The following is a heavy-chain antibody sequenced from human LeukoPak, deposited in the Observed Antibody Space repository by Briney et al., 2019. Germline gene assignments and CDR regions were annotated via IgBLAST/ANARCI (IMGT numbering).Heavy chain of an antibody. J-gene: IGHJ5*02. D-gene: IGHD3-10*01. Sequence: PSETLSLTCTGSGGSISSYYWSLIRQPAGKGLEWIGRIYTSGSTNYNPSLKSRVTMSVDTSKNQFSLKLSSVTAADTAVYYCARDPNYSFWFDPWGQGTLVTVSS. CDR3: ARDPNYSFWFDP. V-gene: IGHV4-4*07. CDR2: IYTSGST. CDR1: GGSISSYY.